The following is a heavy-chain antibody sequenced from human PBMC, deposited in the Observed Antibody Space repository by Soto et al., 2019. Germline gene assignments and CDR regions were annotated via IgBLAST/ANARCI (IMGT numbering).Heavy chain of an antibody. V-gene: IGHV3-48*01. Sequence: EVQLVESGGGLVQPGGSLRLSCAASGFTFSSYSMNWVRQAPGKGLEWVSYISSSSSTIYYAESVKGRLTISRDNAKNSLSLQMNSLRAEDTAVYYCARHPERIAQIGWFDPWGQGTLVTVSS. D-gene: IGHD6-13*01. CDR1: GFTFSSYS. J-gene: IGHJ5*02. CDR3: ARHPERIAQIGWFDP. CDR2: ISSSSSTI.